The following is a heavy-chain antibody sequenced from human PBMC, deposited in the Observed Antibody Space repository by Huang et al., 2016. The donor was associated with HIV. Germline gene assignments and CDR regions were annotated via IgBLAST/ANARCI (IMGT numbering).Heavy chain of an antibody. V-gene: IGHV7-4-1*02. CDR3: ASSPREVFGVFDY. D-gene: IGHD3-3*01. CDR2: INNNNGNP. Sequence: QVQLVQSGSELKKPGASVKVSCKASGYTFTSYAMNWVRQSPGQGLEWMGGINNNNGNPTYAQGVRGRFVFSLDTSVSTAYLQISSLKAEDTAVYYCASSPREVFGVFDYWGQGTLVTVSS. J-gene: IGHJ4*02. CDR1: GYTFTSYA.